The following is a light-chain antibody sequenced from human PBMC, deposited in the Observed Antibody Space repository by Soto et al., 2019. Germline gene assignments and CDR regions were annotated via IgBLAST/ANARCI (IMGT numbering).Light chain of an antibody. Sequence: VVTKPPSVSGAPGQRVTISCTGSSSNIGAGYNVHWYQQLPGTAPKLLIYVNSNRPSGVPDRFSGSKSGTSASLAITGLQAEDEADYYCQSYDSSLSGVVFGGGTKVTVL. V-gene: IGLV1-40*01. CDR3: QSYDSSLSGVV. CDR2: VNS. CDR1: SSNIGAGYN. J-gene: IGLJ2*01.